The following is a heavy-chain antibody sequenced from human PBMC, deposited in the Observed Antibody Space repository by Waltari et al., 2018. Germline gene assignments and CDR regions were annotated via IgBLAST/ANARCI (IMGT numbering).Heavy chain of an antibody. CDR3: AKDRGNYGDFDY. D-gene: IGHD4-17*01. CDR1: GFTFSSYA. CDR2: ISGSGGST. V-gene: IGHV3-23*01. Sequence: EVQLLESGGGLVQPGGSLRLSCAASGFTFSSYAMRWVRQAPGKGLEWVSAISGSGGSTYYADSVKGRFTISRDNSKNTLYLQMNSLRAEDTAVYYCAKDRGNYGDFDYWGQGTLVTVSS. J-gene: IGHJ4*02.